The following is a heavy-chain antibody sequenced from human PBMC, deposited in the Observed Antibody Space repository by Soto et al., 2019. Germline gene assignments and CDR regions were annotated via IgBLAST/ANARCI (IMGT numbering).Heavy chain of an antibody. Sequence: PSETLSLTCSVSGGYIRSGGYYWSWLRQNPGKGLDRIGYGNYSYSTYYNPTLKSPGTISVDTSKIQFSRKRSAVTAAYSSVYYCARSIRSYGAGSYPFDYWGQGTLVTVSS. D-gene: IGHD3-10*01. CDR2: GNYSYST. CDR1: GGYIRSGGYY. J-gene: IGHJ4*02. CDR3: ARSIRSYGAGSYPFDY. V-gene: IGHV4-31*01.